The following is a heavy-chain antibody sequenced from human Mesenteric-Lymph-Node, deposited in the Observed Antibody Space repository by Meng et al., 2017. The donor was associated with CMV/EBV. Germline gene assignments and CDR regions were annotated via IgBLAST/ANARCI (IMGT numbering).Heavy chain of an antibody. CDR1: GFTLTNYW. CDR3: ATRPAQLILTFYGLDV. J-gene: IGHJ6*02. Sequence: GESLKTPRAASGFTLTNYWMTWLRQAPGKGLEWVANIKEDGSAKYYVDSVKGRFTVSRDNAKNSLFLQMNSLRAEDTGVYYCATRPAQLILTFYGLDVWGQGTTVTVSS. D-gene: IGHD2-21*01. V-gene: IGHV3-7*01. CDR2: IKEDGSAK.